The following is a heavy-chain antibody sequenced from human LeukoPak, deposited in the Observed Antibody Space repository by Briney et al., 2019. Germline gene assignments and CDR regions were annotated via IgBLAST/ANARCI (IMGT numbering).Heavy chain of an antibody. CDR2: IRWNSGSI. V-gene: IGHV3-9*01. CDR1: GFTFDDYA. J-gene: IGHJ6*02. Sequence: GGSLRLSCAASGFTFDDYAMHWVRQAPGKGLEWVSGIRWNSGSIGYADSVKGRFTISRDNAKNSLYLQMNSLRAEDTAVYYCARDFIVVVTAMNYGMDVWGQGTTVTVSS. CDR3: ARDFIVVVTAMNYGMDV. D-gene: IGHD2-21*02.